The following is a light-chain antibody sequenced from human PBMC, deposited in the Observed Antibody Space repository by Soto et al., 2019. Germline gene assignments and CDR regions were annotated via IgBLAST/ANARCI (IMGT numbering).Light chain of an antibody. Sequence: DIVMTQSPDSLAVSLGERATINCKSSQSVLYSSNNKNYLAWYQQKPGQPPKLLIYWASTRESGVPDRFSGSGSGTDFTLTISSLQAEDVEVYYCQQYYSTPFNCGPGTKVDIK. CDR2: WAS. CDR1: QSVLYSSNNKNY. V-gene: IGKV4-1*01. J-gene: IGKJ3*01. CDR3: QQYYSTPFN.